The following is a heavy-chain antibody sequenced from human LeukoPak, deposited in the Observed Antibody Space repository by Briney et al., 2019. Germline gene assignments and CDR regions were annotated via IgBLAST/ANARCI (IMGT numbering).Heavy chain of an antibody. CDR3: ARERGIRDAFDF. CDR2: ISVGRGDS. Sequence: AASVKVSCKASGYTFTGYYMHWVRQAPGQSLEWMGWISVGRGDSKCSQEFQGRVTLTRDTSATTAYLEVSSLRPEDMAVYYCARERGIRDAFDFWGQGTMVTVSS. V-gene: IGHV1-3*03. D-gene: IGHD1-14*01. CDR1: GYTFTGYY. J-gene: IGHJ3*01.